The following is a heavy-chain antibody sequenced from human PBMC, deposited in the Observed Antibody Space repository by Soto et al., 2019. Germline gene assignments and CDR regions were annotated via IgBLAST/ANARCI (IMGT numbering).Heavy chain of an antibody. D-gene: IGHD3-22*01. CDR3: ASPNYDSSGYLPYY. Sequence: QVQLVQSGAEVKKPGSSVKVSCKASGGTFSSYAISWVRQAPGQGLEWMGGIIPIFGTANYAQKFQGRGTITADESTSTAYMELSSLRSEDTAVYYCASPNYDSSGYLPYYWGQGTLVTVSS. CDR1: GGTFSSYA. V-gene: IGHV1-69*01. CDR2: IIPIFGTA. J-gene: IGHJ4*02.